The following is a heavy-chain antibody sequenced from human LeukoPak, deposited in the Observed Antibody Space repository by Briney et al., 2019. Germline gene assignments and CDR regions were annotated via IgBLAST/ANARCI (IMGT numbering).Heavy chain of an antibody. CDR1: GFAFSFFA. CDR3: AKAISGGRAVTADWFAP. CDR2: INANSGTR. Sequence: SGGSLRLSCEASGFAFSFFAMSWLRQAPGKGLEWVSTINANSGTRSYAASVRGRFTISRDNSKNTLYLQLNTLRADDTAVYYCAKAISGGRAVTADWFAPWGQGTLVVVSS. V-gene: IGHV3-23*01. J-gene: IGHJ5*01. D-gene: IGHD2-21*02.